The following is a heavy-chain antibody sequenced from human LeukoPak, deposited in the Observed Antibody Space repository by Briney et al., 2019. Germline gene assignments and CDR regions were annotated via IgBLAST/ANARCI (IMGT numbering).Heavy chain of an antibody. V-gene: IGHV1-18*04. CDR3: ARRRDAGYSSSWYGPPYYYYYYMDV. D-gene: IGHD6-13*01. Sequence: ASVKVSCKASGYTFTGYYMHWVRQAPGQGLEWMGWISAYNGNTNYAQKLQGRVTMTTDTSTSTAYMELRSLRSDDTAVYYCARRRDAGYSSSWYGPPYYYYYYMDVWGKGTTVTVSS. CDR2: ISAYNGNT. CDR1: GYTFTGYY. J-gene: IGHJ6*03.